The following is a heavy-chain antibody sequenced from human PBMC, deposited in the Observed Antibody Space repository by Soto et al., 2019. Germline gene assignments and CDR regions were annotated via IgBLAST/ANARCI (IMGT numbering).Heavy chain of an antibody. V-gene: IGHV1-3*01. CDR2: INAGNGNT. CDR3: ASLGYCTNGVCPGGYYYYMDG. CDR1: RGTFCSYV. Sequence: GVSVKISCKSSRGTFCSYVISWVRKATGQRLEWMGWINAGNGNTKYSQKFQGRVTITRDTSASTAYMELSSLRSEDTAVYYCASLGYCTNGVCPGGYYYYMDGWGKGTTVTVSS. D-gene: IGHD2-8*01. J-gene: IGHJ6*03.